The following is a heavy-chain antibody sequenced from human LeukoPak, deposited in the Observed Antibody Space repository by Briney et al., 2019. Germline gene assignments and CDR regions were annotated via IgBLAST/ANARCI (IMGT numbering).Heavy chain of an antibody. Sequence: SETLSLTCTVSGDSNNSLDLWSWVRQPPGKGLEWIGEMYLSGTTHSNPSVKSRVTISIDKSKNQFFLNLSSVTAADTAVYYCAGLVGRYSSGLYYYYFDYWGQGTLVTVSS. J-gene: IGHJ4*02. V-gene: IGHV4-4*02. CDR2: MYLSGTT. CDR1: GDSNNSLDL. CDR3: AGLVGRYSSGLYYYYFDY. D-gene: IGHD3-22*01.